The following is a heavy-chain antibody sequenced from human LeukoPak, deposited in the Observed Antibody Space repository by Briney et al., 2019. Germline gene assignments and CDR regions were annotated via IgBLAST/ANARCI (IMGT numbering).Heavy chain of an antibody. Sequence: GGSLRLSCAASGFTFSSYNMNWVRQAPGKGLEWVSSITSSSTYIYYADSVKGRFTISRDNAKNSLYLQMNSLRAEDTAVYYCARKWGSPDYWGQGTLVTVSS. J-gene: IGHJ4*02. CDR2: ITSSSTYI. CDR1: GFTFSSYN. V-gene: IGHV3-21*06. CDR3: ARKWGSPDY. D-gene: IGHD3-16*01.